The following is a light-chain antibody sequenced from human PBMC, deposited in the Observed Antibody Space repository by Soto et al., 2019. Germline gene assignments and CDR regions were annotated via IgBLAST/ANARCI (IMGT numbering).Light chain of an antibody. CDR1: QIVSSKF. CDR2: VAS. J-gene: IGKJ1*01. CDR3: QQYGSSPPT. Sequence: DTVLTQSPGTLSLSPGERATLSCRASQIVSSKFLAWYQQKPGQAPRLLIYVASIRATGTPDRFSGSGSGTDFTLTISRLEPEDFAVYYCQQYGSSPPTFGQGTKVDIK. V-gene: IGKV3-20*01.